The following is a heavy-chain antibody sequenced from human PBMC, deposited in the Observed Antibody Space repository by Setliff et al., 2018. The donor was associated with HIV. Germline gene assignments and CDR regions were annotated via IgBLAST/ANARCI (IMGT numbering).Heavy chain of an antibody. CDR2: IIPFFGTA. J-gene: IGHJ3*02. CDR3: ATPRGWYGNAFDI. CDR1: GGTFSSYA. V-gene: IGHV1-69*13. D-gene: IGHD6-19*01. Sequence: GASVKVSCKASGGTFSSYAISWVRQAPGQGLEWMGGIIPFFGTANYAQKFQGRVTITADESTTTAYMDLSSLRSEDTAVYYCATPRGWYGNAFDIWGQGTMVTVSS.